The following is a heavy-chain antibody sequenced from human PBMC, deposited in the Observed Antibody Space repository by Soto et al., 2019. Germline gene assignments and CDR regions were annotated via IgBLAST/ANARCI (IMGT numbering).Heavy chain of an antibody. J-gene: IGHJ4*02. D-gene: IGHD3-22*01. CDR2: IERSGTT. V-gene: IGHV4-31*01. CDR3: ARDRSGDSSAPARDFDS. Sequence: TAETLSLTCRVSSGSFNVGAYFWTWIRQVPGKGREWIVNIERSGTTSYNPSRTSPLTISLDTSKNQFSLILTSVTAAETAFYFCARDRSGDSSAPARDFDSWGQGTQVTVSS. CDR1: SGSFNVGAYF.